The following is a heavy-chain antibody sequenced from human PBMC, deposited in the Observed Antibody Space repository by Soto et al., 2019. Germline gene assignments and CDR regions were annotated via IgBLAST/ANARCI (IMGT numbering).Heavy chain of an antibody. CDR1: GFSLSTSGVG. V-gene: IGHV2-5*02. CDR3: LHKGGGDRILDY. CDR2: IYWDDYK. J-gene: IGHJ4*02. Sequence: QITLKESGPALVKPTQTLTLTCTFSGFSLSTSGVGVGWIRQPPGEALEWLALIYWDDYKHFSPSLESRLTITKDTFKNQVVLTMTNMDPVDTATYYCLHKGGGDRILDYWGQGTLVTVSS. D-gene: IGHD3-16*01.